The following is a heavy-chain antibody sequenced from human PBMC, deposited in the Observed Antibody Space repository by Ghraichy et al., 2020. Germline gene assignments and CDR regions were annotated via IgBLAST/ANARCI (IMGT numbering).Heavy chain of an antibody. J-gene: IGHJ4*02. CDR1: GFVFSRYW. CDR2: IKADGSEK. Sequence: GGSLRLSCEASGFVFSRYWMSWVRQAPGKGLEWVASIKADGSEKYYVDSVNGRFTISRDNAKNSVSLAMNSLRVGDTAVYYCARDPYGDYKYGGTDYWGQGTLVTDSS. V-gene: IGHV3-7*01. CDR3: ARDPYGDYKYGGTDY. D-gene: IGHD4-17*01.